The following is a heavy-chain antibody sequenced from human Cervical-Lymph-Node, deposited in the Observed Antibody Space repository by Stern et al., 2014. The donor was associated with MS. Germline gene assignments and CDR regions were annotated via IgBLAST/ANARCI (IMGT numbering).Heavy chain of an antibody. D-gene: IGHD1-26*01. CDR3: ARDGSSGSYFDY. Sequence: QVQLQESGPGLVKPSETLSLTCTVSGGSISSYYWSWIRQPPGKGLEWIGYIYYSGSTNYSPSFKSRVTISVDTSKNQFSLKLNSVTAADTAVYYCARDGSSGSYFDYWGQGTLVSVAS. CDR1: GGSISSYY. V-gene: IGHV4-59*01. J-gene: IGHJ4*02. CDR2: IYYSGST.